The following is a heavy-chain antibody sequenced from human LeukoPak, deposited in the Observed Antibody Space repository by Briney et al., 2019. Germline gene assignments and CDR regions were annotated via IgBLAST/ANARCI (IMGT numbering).Heavy chain of an antibody. Sequence: PSETLSLTCAVYGGSFSDYYCSWIRHPPGKGLEWIGEINHTGSTNYNPSLKSRVTISVDTSKNQFSLKLSSVTAADTAVYYCARGGYTYGYPYWGQGTLVAVSS. V-gene: IGHV4-34*01. CDR3: ARGGYTYGYPY. J-gene: IGHJ4*02. D-gene: IGHD5-18*01. CDR2: INHTGST. CDR1: GGSFSDYY.